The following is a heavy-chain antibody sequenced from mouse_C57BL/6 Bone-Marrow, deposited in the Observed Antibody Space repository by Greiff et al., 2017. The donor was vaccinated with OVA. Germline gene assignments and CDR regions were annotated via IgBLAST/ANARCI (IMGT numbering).Heavy chain of an antibody. Sequence: VQLQQSGAELARPGASVKLSCKASGYTFTSYGISWVKQRTGQGLEWIGEIYPRSGNTYYNEKFKGKATLTADKSSSTAYMELRSLTSEDSAVYFCGRCLYVRLYYAMDCWGQGTSVTVYS. J-gene: IGHJ4*01. V-gene: IGHV1-81*01. D-gene: IGHD2-3*01. CDR3: GRCLYVRLYYAMDC. CDR1: GYTFTSYG. CDR2: IYPRSGNT.